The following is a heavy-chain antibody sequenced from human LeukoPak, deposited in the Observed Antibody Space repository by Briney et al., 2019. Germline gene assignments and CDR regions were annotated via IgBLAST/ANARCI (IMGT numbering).Heavy chain of an antibody. V-gene: IGHV4-31*03. CDR2: IYYSGST. CDR1: GGSISSGGYY. CDR3: AGDYDSSGYYNY. J-gene: IGHJ4*02. D-gene: IGHD3-22*01. Sequence: SQTLSLTCTVSGGSISSGGYYWSWIRQHPGKGLEWIGYIYYSGSTYYNPSLKSRVTMSVDTSKNQFSLKLSSVTAADTAVYYCAGDYDSSGYYNYWGQGTLVTVSS.